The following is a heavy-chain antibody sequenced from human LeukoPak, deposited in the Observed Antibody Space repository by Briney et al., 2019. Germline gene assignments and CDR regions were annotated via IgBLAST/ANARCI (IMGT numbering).Heavy chain of an antibody. CDR2: FSSSDNYI. CDR3: ATTALGGSYYGGHYYFDY. Sequence: GVSLRLSCAASGFTFSTYSMNWVRQAPGKGLEWLSSFSSSDNYIYYADSVKGRFTISRDNAKNSLYLQMNSLGAEDTAVYYCATTALGGSYYGGHYYFDYWGQGTLVTVSS. CDR1: GFTFSTYS. J-gene: IGHJ4*02. V-gene: IGHV3-21*01. D-gene: IGHD1-26*01.